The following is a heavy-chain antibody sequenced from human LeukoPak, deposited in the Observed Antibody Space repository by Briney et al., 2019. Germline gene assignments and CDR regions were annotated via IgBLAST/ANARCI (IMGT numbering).Heavy chain of an antibody. J-gene: IGHJ4*02. CDR1: GFTFSSYG. D-gene: IGHD3-10*01. Sequence: PGGSLRLSYAASGFTFSSYGMHWVRQAPGKGLEWVSYISSSSSTIYYADSVKGRFTISRDNAKDSLYLQMNSLRAEDTAVYYCARIPYYYGSGSLIWGQGTLVTVSS. CDR3: ARIPYYYGSGSLI. CDR2: ISSSSSTI. V-gene: IGHV3-48*01.